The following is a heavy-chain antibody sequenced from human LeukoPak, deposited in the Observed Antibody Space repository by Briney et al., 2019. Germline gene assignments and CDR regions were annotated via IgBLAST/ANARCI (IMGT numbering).Heavy chain of an antibody. Sequence: ASVRVSCKTSGYTFTNYDINWVRQATGQGLEWMGWMNPNSGNTSYTQKLQGRDTMTRNTSISTAYMELSSLRSEDTAVYYCARPHCSSTDCHPPEWFDPWGQGTLVTVSS. CDR3: ARPHCSSTDCHPPEWFDP. CDR2: MNPNSGNT. V-gene: IGHV1-8*01. D-gene: IGHD2-2*01. CDR1: GYTFTNYD. J-gene: IGHJ5*02.